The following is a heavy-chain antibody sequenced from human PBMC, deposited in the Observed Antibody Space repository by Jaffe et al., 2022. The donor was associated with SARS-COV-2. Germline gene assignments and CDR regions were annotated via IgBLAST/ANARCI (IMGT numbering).Heavy chain of an antibody. CDR3: AKGRGVLEYSSGWYYFDY. J-gene: IGHJ4*02. CDR2: ISGSGGST. CDR1: GFTFSSYA. Sequence: EVQLLESGGGLVQPGGSLRLSCAASGFTFSSYAMSWVRQAPGKGLEWVSAISGSGGSTYYADSVKGRFTISRDNSKNTLYLQMNSLRAEDTAVYYCAKGRGVLEYSSGWYYFDYWGQGTLVTVSS. D-gene: IGHD6-19*01. V-gene: IGHV3-23*01.